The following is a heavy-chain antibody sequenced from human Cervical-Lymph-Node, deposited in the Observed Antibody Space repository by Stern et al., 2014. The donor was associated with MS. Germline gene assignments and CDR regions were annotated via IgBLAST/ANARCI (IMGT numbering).Heavy chain of an antibody. CDR3: ASSYDFWSGYYRFDP. J-gene: IGHJ5*02. D-gene: IGHD3-3*01. Sequence: VQLVESGGGLVKPGGSLRLSCAASGFTFSSYSMNWVRQAPGKGLEWVSSISSSSSYIYYADSVKGRFTISRDNAKNSLYLQMNSLRAEDTAVYYCASSYDFWSGYYRFDPWGQGTLVTVSS. V-gene: IGHV3-21*01. CDR1: GFTFSSYS. CDR2: ISSSSSYI.